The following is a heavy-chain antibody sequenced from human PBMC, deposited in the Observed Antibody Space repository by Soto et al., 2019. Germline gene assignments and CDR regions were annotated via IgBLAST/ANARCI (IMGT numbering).Heavy chain of an antibody. CDR3: ARTLYSYGTDY. J-gene: IGHJ4*02. V-gene: IGHV3-23*01. CDR1: GFTFRSYA. Sequence: GGSLRLSCAASGFTFRSYAMTWVRRAPGKGLEWVSGISINANYLNYADLARGRFTISRDDSKNILYLQMDSLRVDDTAVYYCARTLYSYGTDYWGQGTLVTVSS. D-gene: IGHD5-18*01. CDR2: ISINANYL.